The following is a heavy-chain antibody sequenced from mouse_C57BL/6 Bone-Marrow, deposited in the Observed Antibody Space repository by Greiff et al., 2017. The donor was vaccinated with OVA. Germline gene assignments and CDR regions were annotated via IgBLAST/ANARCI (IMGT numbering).Heavy chain of an antibody. Sequence: QVQLKESGPELVKPGASVKISCKASGYAFSSSWMNWVKQRPGKGLEWIGRIYPGDGDTNYNGKFKGKATLTADKSSSTAYMQLSSLTSEDSAVYFCARGGGWLLRDYFDYWGQGTTLTVSS. D-gene: IGHD2-3*01. J-gene: IGHJ2*01. V-gene: IGHV1-82*01. CDR1: GYAFSSSW. CDR3: ARGGGWLLRDYFDY. CDR2: IYPGDGDT.